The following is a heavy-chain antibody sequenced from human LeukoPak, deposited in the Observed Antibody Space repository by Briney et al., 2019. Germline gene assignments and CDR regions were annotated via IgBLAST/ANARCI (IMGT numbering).Heavy chain of an antibody. J-gene: IGHJ4*02. CDR2: ISYDGSNK. V-gene: IGHV3-30*18. CDR3: AKDGVVQWLAYYLDY. D-gene: IGHD6-19*01. CDR1: GXTFSSYG. Sequence: GGSLRLSCAASGXTFSSYGIHWVRQTPGKGLEWVAVISYDGSNKYYADSVKGRFTISRDNSKNTLYLQMNSLRAEDTAVYYCAKDGVVQWLAYYLDYWGQGTLVTVSS.